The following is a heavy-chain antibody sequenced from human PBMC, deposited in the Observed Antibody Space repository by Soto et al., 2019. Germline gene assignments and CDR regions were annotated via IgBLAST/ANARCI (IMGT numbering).Heavy chain of an antibody. CDR1: GFTFTRYS. CDR3: ARESEDLTSNFDY. J-gene: IGHJ4*02. CDR2: ISSTTHYI. V-gene: IGHV3-21*06. Sequence: GGSLRLSCAASGFTFTRYSMNWVRQAPGKGLGWVSSISSTTHYIYYADSMRGRFTISRDNAKNAVYLEMNSLRAEDTAVYYCARESEDLTSNFDYWGQG.